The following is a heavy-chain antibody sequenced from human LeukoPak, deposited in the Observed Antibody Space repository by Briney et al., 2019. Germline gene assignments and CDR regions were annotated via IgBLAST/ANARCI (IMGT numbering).Heavy chain of an antibody. D-gene: IGHD6-6*01. V-gene: IGHV3-7*01. CDR3: ARPYSSCPWGYMDV. CDR2: IKQDGSEK. CDR1: GFTFSTYC. Sequence: GGSLRLSCAASGFTFSTYCMSWVRQAPGKGLEWVANIKQDGSEKYYVDSVKGRFTISRDNAKNSLYLQMNSLRAEDTAVYYCARPYSSCPWGYMDVWGKGTTVTVSS. J-gene: IGHJ6*03.